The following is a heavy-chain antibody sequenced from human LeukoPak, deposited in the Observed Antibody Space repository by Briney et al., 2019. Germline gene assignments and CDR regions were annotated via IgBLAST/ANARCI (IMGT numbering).Heavy chain of an antibody. CDR3: ARRDLHDAFDI. V-gene: IGHV4-59*12. J-gene: IGHJ3*02. CDR2: IYYSGST. Sequence: PSETLSLTCTVSGGSISSYYWSWIRQPPGKGLEWIGYIYYSGSTNYNPSLKSRVTISVDTSKNQFSLKLSSVTAADTAVYYCARRDLHDAFDIWGQGTMVTVSS. CDR1: GGSISSYY.